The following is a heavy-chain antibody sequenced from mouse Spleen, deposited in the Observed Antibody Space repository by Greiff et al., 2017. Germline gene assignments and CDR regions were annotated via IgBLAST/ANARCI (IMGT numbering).Heavy chain of an antibody. CDR2: INPSSGYT. J-gene: IGHJ3*01. CDR1: GYTFTSYT. Sequence: VQLVESGAELARPGASVKMSCKASGYTFTSYTMHWVKQRPGQGLEWIGYINPSSGYTNYNQKFKDKATLTADKSSSTAYMQLSSLTSEDSAVYYCAREGYYGNYWFAYWGQGTLVTVSA. CDR3: AREGYYGNYWFAY. V-gene: IGHV1-4*01. D-gene: IGHD2-1*01.